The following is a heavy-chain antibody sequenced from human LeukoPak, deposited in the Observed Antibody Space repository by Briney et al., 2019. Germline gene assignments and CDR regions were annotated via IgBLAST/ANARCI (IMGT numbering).Heavy chain of an antibody. Sequence: KSSETLSLTCTVSGDITHYWGWIRQPPGKGLECIGSIYFSGSTYYNPSLKSRVAISVDRSKKHFSLRLNTVTAADTAVYYCARQREEAAGPFVLDHWGPEPWSPSPQ. CDR1: GDITHY. J-gene: IGHJ5*02. CDR3: ARQREEAAGPFVLDH. CDR2: IYFSGST. V-gene: IGHV4-39*01. D-gene: IGHD6-13*01.